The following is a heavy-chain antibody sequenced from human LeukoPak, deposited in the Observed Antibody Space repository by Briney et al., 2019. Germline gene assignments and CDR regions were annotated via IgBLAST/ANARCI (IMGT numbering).Heavy chain of an antibody. Sequence: GGSLRLSCAASGFTFSDYYMSWIRQAPGKGLEWVSYISTSGTTIYYADSVKGRFTISRVNAENSLYLQMNSLRAEDTAVYYCTRRVSVGEPYDYWGQGTLVTVSS. CDR3: TRRVSVGEPYDY. CDR1: GFTFSDYY. CDR2: ISTSGTTI. J-gene: IGHJ4*02. V-gene: IGHV3-11*01. D-gene: IGHD3-16*01.